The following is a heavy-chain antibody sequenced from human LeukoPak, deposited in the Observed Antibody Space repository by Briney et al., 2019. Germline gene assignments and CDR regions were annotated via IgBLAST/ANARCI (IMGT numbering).Heavy chain of an antibody. V-gene: IGHV3-23*01. CDR2: ISGSGGST. Sequence: GGSLRLSCAAAGFTFSSYAMSWVRQAPGKGLEWVSAISGSGGSTYYADSVKGRFTISRDNSKNRLYLQMNSLRAEDTVVYYCAKSIGGGFSIPADYWGQGTLVTVSS. CDR1: GFTFSSYA. D-gene: IGHD2/OR15-2a*01. CDR3: AKSIGGGFSIPADY. J-gene: IGHJ4*02.